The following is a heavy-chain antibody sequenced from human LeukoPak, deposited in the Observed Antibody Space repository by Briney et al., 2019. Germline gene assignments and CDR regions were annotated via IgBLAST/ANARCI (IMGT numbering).Heavy chain of an antibody. CDR2: INPSGGST. J-gene: IGHJ4*02. Sequence: ASVKVSCKASGYTFTSYYMHWVRQAPGQGLEWMGIINPSGGSTSYAQKFQGRVTMTRDTSTSTVYMELGSLRSEDTAVYYCARDLLPTYSSSSSGFDYWGQGTLVTVSS. V-gene: IGHV1-46*01. D-gene: IGHD6-6*01. CDR3: ARDLLPTYSSSSSGFDY. CDR1: GYTFTSYY.